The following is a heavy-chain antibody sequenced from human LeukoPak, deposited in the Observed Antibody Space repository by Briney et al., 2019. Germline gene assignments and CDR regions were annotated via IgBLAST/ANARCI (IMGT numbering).Heavy chain of an antibody. J-gene: IGHJ4*02. D-gene: IGHD5-18*01. CDR3: ARGFAPAYNFGVFDY. CDR2: IWYDGSNK. V-gene: IGHV3-33*01. CDR1: GFTFSSYG. Sequence: GGSLRLSCAASGFTFSSYGMQWVRQAPGKGLDWVAGIWYDGSNKNYADSVKGRFTISRDNSKNTLFLQMNSLRAEDTAVYYCARGFAPAYNFGVFDYWGQGTLVTVSS.